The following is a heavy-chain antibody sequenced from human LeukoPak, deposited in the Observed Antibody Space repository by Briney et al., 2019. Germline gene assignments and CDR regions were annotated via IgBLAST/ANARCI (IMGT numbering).Heavy chain of an antibody. CDR3: TLTDYGDY. CDR1: GYTFTSYA. CDR2: INAGNGNT. Sequence: ASVKVSCKASGYTFTSYAVHWVRQAPGQRLEWMGWINAGNGNTKYLQKFQGRVTITRDTSASTAYIELSSLRSEDTAVYYCTLTDYGDYWGQGTLVTVSS. J-gene: IGHJ4*02. V-gene: IGHV1-3*01.